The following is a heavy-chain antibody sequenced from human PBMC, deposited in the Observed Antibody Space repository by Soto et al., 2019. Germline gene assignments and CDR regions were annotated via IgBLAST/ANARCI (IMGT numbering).Heavy chain of an antibody. Sequence: QVQLVQSGAEEKKPGASVKVSCKASGYTFTSYAMHWVRQAPGQRLEWTGWINAGNGNTKYSQKFQGRVTITRDTSASTAYMELSSLRSEDTAVYYCARDPDYGDYGTSPADDYWGQGTLVTVSS. CDR1: GYTFTSYA. D-gene: IGHD4-17*01. CDR3: ARDPDYGDYGTSPADDY. V-gene: IGHV1-3*05. CDR2: INAGNGNT. J-gene: IGHJ4*02.